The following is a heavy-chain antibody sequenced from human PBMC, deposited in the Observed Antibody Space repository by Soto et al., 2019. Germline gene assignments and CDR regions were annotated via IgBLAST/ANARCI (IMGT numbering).Heavy chain of an antibody. CDR1: GFTFSSFW. V-gene: IGHV3-7*05. CDR2: INQDGSDR. Sequence: GGSLRLSCAASGFTFSSFWMSWVRQFPGGGLEWVANINQDGSDRYYVASVRGRFTISRDNADNSLFLQLNSLRAEDTAVYYCAKQSSSSCYSNFQQWAQGALVTVSS. CDR3: AKQSSSSCYSNFQQ. J-gene: IGHJ1*01. D-gene: IGHD2-2*02.